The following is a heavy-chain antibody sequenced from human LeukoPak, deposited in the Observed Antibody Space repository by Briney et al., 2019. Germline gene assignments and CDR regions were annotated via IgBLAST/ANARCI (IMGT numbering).Heavy chain of an antibody. CDR1: GFTFSSYA. J-gene: IGHJ4*02. CDR2: ISYDGSNK. CDR3: ARLSGYYPDFDY. V-gene: IGHV3-30-3*01. D-gene: IGHD3-22*01. Sequence: GGSLRLSCAASGFTFSSYAMHWVRQAPGKGLEWVAVISYDGSNKYYADSVKGRFTISRDNSENTLYLQMNSLRAEDTAVYYCARLSGYYPDFDYWGQGTLVTVSS.